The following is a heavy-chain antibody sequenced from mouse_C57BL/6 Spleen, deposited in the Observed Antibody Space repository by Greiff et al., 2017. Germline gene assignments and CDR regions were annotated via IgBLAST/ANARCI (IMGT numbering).Heavy chain of an antibody. V-gene: IGHV7-3*01. J-gene: IGHJ2*01. CDR1: GFTFTDYY. CDR3: ARYGGYGGHYFDY. Sequence: EVQLVESGGGLVQPGGSLSLSCAASGFTFTDYYMSWVCQPPGKALEWLGFIRNKANGYTTEYSASVKGRFTISRDNSQSILYLQMNALRAEDSATYYCARYGGYGGHYFDYWGQGTTLTVSS. CDR2: IRNKANGYTT. D-gene: IGHD2-2*01.